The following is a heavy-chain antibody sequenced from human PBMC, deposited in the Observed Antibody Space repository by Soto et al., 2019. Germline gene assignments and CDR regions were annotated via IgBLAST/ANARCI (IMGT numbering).Heavy chain of an antibody. CDR3: ARGHTYAYWFDP. CDR2: IIPLFGAA. D-gene: IGHD3-16*01. V-gene: IGHV1-69*15. Sequence: QVQLVQSGAEVKKPGSSVKVSCKASGGTFSSYSINWVRQSPGQGLEWMGRIIPLFGAANYAQKFQGRITFTADESTTTAYMELRSLRSDDTAVYYCARGHTYAYWFDPWGQGTLVTVSS. CDR1: GGTFSSYS. J-gene: IGHJ5*02.